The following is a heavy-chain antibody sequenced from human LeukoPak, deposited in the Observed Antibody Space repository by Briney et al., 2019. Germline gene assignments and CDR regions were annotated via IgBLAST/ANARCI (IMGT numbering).Heavy chain of an antibody. Sequence: AGGSLRLSCAASGFTFSSYGMHWVRQAPGKGLEWVAFIRYDGSNKYYADSVKGRFTISRDNSKNSLYLQMNSLRAEDTALYYCAKGGYCSSATCYHYMDVWGKGTTVTVSS. CDR2: IRYDGSNK. CDR1: GFTFSSYG. J-gene: IGHJ6*03. CDR3: AKGGYCSSATCYHYMDV. V-gene: IGHV3-30*02. D-gene: IGHD2-2*01.